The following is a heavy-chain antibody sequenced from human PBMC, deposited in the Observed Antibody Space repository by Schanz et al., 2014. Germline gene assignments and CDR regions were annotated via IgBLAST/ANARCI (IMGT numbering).Heavy chain of an antibody. CDR1: GFTVNTNY. V-gene: IGHV3-53*01. Sequence: ESGGGVVQPGGSLRLSCAVSGFTVNTNYMSWVRQAPGKGLEWISSMYINSGSTQYADSVKGRFIISRDSSKNTLFLQMNSLRAEDTAVYFCARDGGRDGYNLAFDVWGQGTLVTVSS. CDR2: MYINSGST. CDR3: ARDGGRDGYNLAFDV. J-gene: IGHJ3*01. D-gene: IGHD5-12*01.